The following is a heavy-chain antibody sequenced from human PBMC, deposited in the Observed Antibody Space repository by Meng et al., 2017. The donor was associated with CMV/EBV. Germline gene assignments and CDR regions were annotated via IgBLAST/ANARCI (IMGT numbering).Heavy chain of an antibody. J-gene: IGHJ4*02. Sequence: SETLSLTCAVYGGSFSGYYWSWIRQPPGKGLEWFGEINHSGSTNYNPSLKSRVTRSVDTSKNQFSLKLSSVTAADTAVYYCARGYCSSTSCPNYFDYWGQGTLVTVSS. D-gene: IGHD2-2*01. CDR3: ARGYCSSTSCPNYFDY. CDR1: GGSFSGYY. V-gene: IGHV4-34*01. CDR2: INHSGST.